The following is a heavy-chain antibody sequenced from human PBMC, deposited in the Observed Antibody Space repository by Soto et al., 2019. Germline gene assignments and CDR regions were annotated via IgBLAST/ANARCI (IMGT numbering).Heavy chain of an antibody. Sequence: GGSLRLSCAAPGFTFSSYAMSWVRQAPGKGLEWVSAISGSGGSTYYADSVKGRFTISRDNSKNTLYLQMNSLRAEDTAVYYCAKVPVRYCGGDCYPFDYWGQGTLVTVSS. CDR2: ISGSGGST. CDR3: AKVPVRYCGGDCYPFDY. D-gene: IGHD2-21*02. J-gene: IGHJ4*02. CDR1: GFTFSSYA. V-gene: IGHV3-23*01.